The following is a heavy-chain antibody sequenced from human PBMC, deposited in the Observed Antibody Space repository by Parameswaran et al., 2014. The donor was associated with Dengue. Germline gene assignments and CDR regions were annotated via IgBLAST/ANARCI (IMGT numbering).Heavy chain of an antibody. V-gene: IGHV1-3*01. CDR2: INAGNGNT. J-gene: IGHJ4*02. D-gene: IGHD3-22*01. CDR3: ARAPPHYYDSSGYDY. Sequence: WVRQAPGQRLEWMGWINAGNGNTKYSQKFQGRVTITRDTSASTAYMELSSLRSEDTAVYYCARAPPHYYDSSGYDYWGQGTLVTVSS.